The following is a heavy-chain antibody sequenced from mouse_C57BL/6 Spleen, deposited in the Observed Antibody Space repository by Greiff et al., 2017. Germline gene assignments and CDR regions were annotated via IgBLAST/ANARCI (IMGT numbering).Heavy chain of an antibody. CDR3: ANYYSNPYYYAMDY. CDR2: ISSGSSTI. J-gene: IGHJ4*01. V-gene: IGHV5-17*01. CDR1: GFTFSDYG. D-gene: IGHD2-5*01. Sequence: EVKLMESGGGLVKPGGSLKLSCAASGFTFSDYGMHWVRQAPEKGLEWVAYISSGSSTIYYADTVKGRFTISRDNAKNTLFLQMTSLRSEDTAMYYCANYYSNPYYYAMDYWGQGTSVTVSS.